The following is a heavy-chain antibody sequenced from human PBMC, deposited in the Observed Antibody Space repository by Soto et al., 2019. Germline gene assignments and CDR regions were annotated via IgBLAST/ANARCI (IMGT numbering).Heavy chain of an antibody. Sequence: EVQLLESGGGLIQPGGSLRLSCAASGFTFSSYAMSWVRQAPGKGLEWVSSISVSGGSTYYADSVKGRFTISRDNSKNTLYLQMNSLRAEDPALYYCAKGGWGNYFDYWGQGTLVTVSS. J-gene: IGHJ4*02. CDR1: GFTFSSYA. CDR2: ISVSGGST. CDR3: AKGGWGNYFDY. V-gene: IGHV3-23*01. D-gene: IGHD2-8*02.